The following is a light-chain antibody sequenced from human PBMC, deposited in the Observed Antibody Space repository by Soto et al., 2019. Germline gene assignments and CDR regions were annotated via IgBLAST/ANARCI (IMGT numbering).Light chain of an antibody. Sequence: ILMTQSPATLSVSPGERATLSCRASQSVSNNLAWYQQKPGQAPRLLIYDASTRATGIPARFSGSGSATEFTLTISGLQSEDSAVYYCQQYNYWPPWTFGQGTKVEIK. V-gene: IGKV3-15*01. CDR1: QSVSNN. CDR2: DAS. CDR3: QQYNYWPPWT. J-gene: IGKJ1*01.